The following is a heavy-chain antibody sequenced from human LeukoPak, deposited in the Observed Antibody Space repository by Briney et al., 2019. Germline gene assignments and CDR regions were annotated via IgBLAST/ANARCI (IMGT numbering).Heavy chain of an antibody. CDR1: GGSITSSSNY. V-gene: IGHV4-39*01. CDR2: IYYSGST. J-gene: IGHJ5*02. Sequence: PSETLSLTFTVSGGSITSSSNYWGWVRQPPGKGLEWIGSIYYSGSTYYNPSLESRVTISVATSKNQFSLKLNSVTAADTAVYYCARHPKDFDTWGQGNLVTVSS. CDR3: ARHPKDFDT.